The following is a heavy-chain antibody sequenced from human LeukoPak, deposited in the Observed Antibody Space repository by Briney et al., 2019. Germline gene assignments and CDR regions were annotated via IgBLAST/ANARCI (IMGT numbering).Heavy chain of an antibody. CDR3: ARKKGDWEGYFDY. CDR2: INPNSGGT. CDR1: GYTFTGYY. Sequence: ASVKVSCKASGYTFTGYYMHWVRQAPGQGLEWMGWINPNSGGTNYAQKFQGRVTMTRDTSISTAYMELSRLRSDDTAVYYCARKKGDWEGYFDYWGQGTLVTVSS. V-gene: IGHV1-2*02. J-gene: IGHJ4*02. D-gene: IGHD3/OR15-3a*01.